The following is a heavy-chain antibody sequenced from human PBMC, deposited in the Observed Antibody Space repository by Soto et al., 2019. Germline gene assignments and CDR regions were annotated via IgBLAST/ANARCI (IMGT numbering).Heavy chain of an antibody. CDR3: ARVKGYCSGGSCYAAWFDP. CDR2: IIPIFGTA. J-gene: IGHJ5*02. V-gene: IGHV1-69*01. Sequence: QVQLVQSGAEVKKPGSSVKVSCKASGGTFSSYAISWVRQAPGQGLEWMGGIIPIFGTANYAQKFQGRVTITADESTSTAYMELSSLRSEDTAVYYCARVKGYCSGGSCYAAWFDPCGQGTLVTVSS. CDR1: GGTFSSYA. D-gene: IGHD2-15*01.